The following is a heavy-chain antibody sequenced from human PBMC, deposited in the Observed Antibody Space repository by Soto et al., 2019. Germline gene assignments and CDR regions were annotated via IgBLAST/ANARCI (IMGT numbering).Heavy chain of an antibody. J-gene: IGHJ4*02. Sequence: ASVKVSCKVSGYTLTELSMHWVRQAPGKGLEWMGWISAYNGNTNYAQKLQGRVTMTTDTSTSTAYMELRSLRSDDTAVYYCARDRFWGDPRTFDYWGQGTLVTVSS. CDR3: ARDRFWGDPRTFDY. CDR2: ISAYNGNT. D-gene: IGHD3-3*01. CDR1: GYTLTELS. V-gene: IGHV1-18*01.